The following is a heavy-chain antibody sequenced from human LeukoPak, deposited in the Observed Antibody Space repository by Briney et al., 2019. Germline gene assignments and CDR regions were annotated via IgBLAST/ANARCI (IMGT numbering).Heavy chain of an antibody. CDR1: AFTFSTHS. Sequence: GGSLRLSCAASAFTFSTHSMSWVRQAPGKGLGWVSSISATSTHIYYADSVKARFTISRDNAKNSLYLQMNSMRAEDTAVYYCARGPPPIVAKRGGGYDYWGQGTLVTVSS. D-gene: IGHD5-12*01. V-gene: IGHV3-21*01. J-gene: IGHJ4*02. CDR3: ARGPPPIVAKRGGGYDY. CDR2: ISATSTHI.